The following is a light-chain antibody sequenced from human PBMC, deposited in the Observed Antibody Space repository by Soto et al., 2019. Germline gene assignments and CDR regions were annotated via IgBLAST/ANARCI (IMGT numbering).Light chain of an antibody. CDR3: QQSYSTPPVT. CDR2: AAS. CDR1: QNIRTY. J-gene: IGKJ5*01. Sequence: DIQMTQSPSSLSASVGDRVTITCRASQNIRTYLNWYQQKPGQAPNLLIYAASSLQSGVPPRFSGSGYGTEFTLTISSLQPEDFATYYCQQSYSTPPVTFGQGTRLEMK. V-gene: IGKV1-39*01.